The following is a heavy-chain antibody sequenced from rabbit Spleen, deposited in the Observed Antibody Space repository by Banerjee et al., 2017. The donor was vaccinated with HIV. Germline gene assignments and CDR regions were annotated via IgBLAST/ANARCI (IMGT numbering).Heavy chain of an antibody. V-gene: IGHV1S7*01. Sequence: QQLVESGGGLVQPEGSLTLTCKASGFTFSKYYMCWVRQAPGKGLEWIGYIDPVFGITYYASWVNGRFSISRENAQNTVFLQMTSLTAADTATYFCARDGAGGSYFALWGQGTLVTVS. CDR1: GFTFSKYY. J-gene: IGHJ3*01. CDR2: IDPVFGIT. CDR3: ARDGAGGSYFAL. D-gene: IGHD8-1*01.